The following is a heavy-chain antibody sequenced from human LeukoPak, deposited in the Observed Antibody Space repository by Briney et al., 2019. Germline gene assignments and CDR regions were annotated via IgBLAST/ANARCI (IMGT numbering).Heavy chain of an antibody. CDR3: ARDLSPYYYDSSGPQGANWFDP. V-gene: IGHV1-3*04. Sequence: ASVKVSCKASGYTFINHAIHWVRQAPGQRLEWMGWINIGNGNTKYSQNFQGRITITRDTSATTAYMELSSLRSEDTAVYYCARDLSPYYYDSSGPQGANWFDPWGQGTLVTVSS. D-gene: IGHD3-22*01. CDR2: INIGNGNT. J-gene: IGHJ5*02. CDR1: GYTFINHA.